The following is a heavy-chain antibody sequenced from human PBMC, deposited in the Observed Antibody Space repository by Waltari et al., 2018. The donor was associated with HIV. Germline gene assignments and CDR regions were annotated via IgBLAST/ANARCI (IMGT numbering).Heavy chain of an antibody. J-gene: IGHJ6*02. CDR2: IVSSGKT. V-gene: IGHV3-53*01. Sequence: EVQLVESGGGLIQPGGSLRLSCAASGFTVSSHYMRWVRQAPGKGLDWVSVIVSSGKTYSAYSVKCRFTISRDNAKNTLYLQMNRLRVEDTAVYYCDMYYYDSSGYSAAVWGQGTTVTVSS. CDR1: GFTVSSHY. D-gene: IGHD3-22*01. CDR3: DMYYYDSSGYSAAV.